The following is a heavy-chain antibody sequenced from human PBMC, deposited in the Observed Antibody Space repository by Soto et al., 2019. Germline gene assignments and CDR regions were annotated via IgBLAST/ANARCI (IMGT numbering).Heavy chain of an antibody. D-gene: IGHD6-19*01. CDR2: INSDGSST. V-gene: IGHV3-74*01. CDR3: ARPGSGRYSDYYYGMDV. Sequence: EVQLVESGGGLVQPGGSLRLSCAASGFTFSSYWMHWVRQAPGKGLVWVSRINSDGSSTSYADSVKGRFTISRDNAKNTLYLQMNSLRAEDTAVYYCARPGSGRYSDYYYGMDVWGQGTTVTVSS. J-gene: IGHJ6*02. CDR1: GFTFSSYW.